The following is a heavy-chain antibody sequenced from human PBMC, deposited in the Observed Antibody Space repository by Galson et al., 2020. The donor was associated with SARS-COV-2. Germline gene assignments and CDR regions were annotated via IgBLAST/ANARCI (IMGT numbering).Heavy chain of an antibody. Sequence: SQASETLSLTCAVYGGSFSDYYWSWIRQPPGKGLAWIGEINHSGSTNYNPSLKSRVTISVDTSKNQFSLKVSSVTAADTAVYYCARGGGNYHYHYGMDVWGQGTTVTVSS. CDR2: INHSGST. J-gene: IGHJ6*02. CDR3: ARGGGNYHYHYGMDV. CDR1: GGSFSDYY. D-gene: IGHD1-26*01. V-gene: IGHV4-34*01.